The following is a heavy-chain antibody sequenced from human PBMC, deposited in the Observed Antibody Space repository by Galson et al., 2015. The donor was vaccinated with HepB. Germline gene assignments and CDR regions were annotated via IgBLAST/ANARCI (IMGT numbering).Heavy chain of an antibody. Sequence: SVKVSCKASGGTFSTYTINWVRQAPGQGLEWMGRIIPILDIANYPQKFQGRVTITADKSTSTAYMELTSLRSEDTAVYYCARRKRASSYDHYNSPLYFDYWGQGTLVTVSS. V-gene: IGHV1-69*02. CDR1: GGTFSTYT. D-gene: IGHD5-24*01. CDR3: ARRKRASSYDHYNSPLYFDY. CDR2: IIPILDIA. J-gene: IGHJ4*02.